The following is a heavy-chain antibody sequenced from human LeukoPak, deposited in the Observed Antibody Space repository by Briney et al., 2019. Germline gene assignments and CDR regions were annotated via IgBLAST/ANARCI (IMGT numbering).Heavy chain of an antibody. Sequence: GGSLRLSCAASGFTFSSYAMSWVRQAPGKGLEWVSAISGSGGSTYYADSVKGRFTISRDNSKNTLYLQMNSLRAEDTAVYYCAKDLDTSFRFLEWLFDYWGQGTLVTVSS. D-gene: IGHD3-3*01. J-gene: IGHJ4*02. CDR2: ISGSGGST. V-gene: IGHV3-23*01. CDR3: AKDLDTSFRFLEWLFDY. CDR1: GFTFSSYA.